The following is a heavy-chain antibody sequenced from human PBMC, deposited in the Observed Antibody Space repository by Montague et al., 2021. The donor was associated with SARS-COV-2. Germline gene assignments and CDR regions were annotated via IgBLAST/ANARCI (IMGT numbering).Heavy chain of an antibody. Sequence: CAISGDSVSIKSVACNWEKHTPSSDLHWLGMTHYRSKWYNDYAVSVKSRITINPDTSKNQFSLQLNSVTPEDTAVYYCARGIWFGELLTGYYYYGMDVWGQGTTVTVSS. J-gene: IGHJ6*02. CDR2: THYRSKWYN. CDR1: GDSVSIKSVA. V-gene: IGHV6-1*01. D-gene: IGHD3-10*01. CDR3: ARGIWFGELLTGYYYYGMDV.